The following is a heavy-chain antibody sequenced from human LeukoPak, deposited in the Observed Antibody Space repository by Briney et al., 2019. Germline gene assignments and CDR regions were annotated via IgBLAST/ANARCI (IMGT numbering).Heavy chain of an antibody. V-gene: IGHV4-59*01. D-gene: IGHD4-17*01. CDR3: ARESRQDYVYFDC. CDR1: SDSISSYY. J-gene: IGHJ4*02. Sequence: SETLSLTCTVSSDSISSYYWSWIRQPPGKGLEWMGYINYSGNTNYNPSLKSRVTISVDTPKNQFSLRLTSVTAADTAVYYCARESRQDYVYFDCWGQGTMVTVSS. CDR2: INYSGNT.